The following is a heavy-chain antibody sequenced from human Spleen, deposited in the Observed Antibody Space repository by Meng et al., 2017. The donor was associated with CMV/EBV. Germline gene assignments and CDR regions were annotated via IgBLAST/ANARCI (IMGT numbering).Heavy chain of an antibody. CDR2: TYYRSKWSS. J-gene: IGHJ4*02. D-gene: IGHD2-2*01. V-gene: IGHV6-1*01. CDR3: AGARNYDCTGTSWPLYV. CDR1: SNRGT. Sequence: SNRGTRSWSRQCTPRGPERLGRTYYRSKWSSDYAVYVTVRITITPNTSKNQFYLQLNSATPEDTAVYYCAGARNYDCTGTSWPLYVWGQGTLVTVSS.